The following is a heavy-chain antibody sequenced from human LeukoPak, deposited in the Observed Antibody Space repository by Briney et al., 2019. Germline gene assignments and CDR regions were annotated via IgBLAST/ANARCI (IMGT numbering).Heavy chain of an antibody. CDR1: GFTFSSYS. Sequence: AGGSLRLSCAASGFTFSSYSMNWVRQAPGKGLEWVSYISSSSSTIYYADSVKGRFTISRDNSKNTLYLQMNSLRAEDTAVYYCAKVGHAGGIKYSSSWNFDYWGQGTLVTVSS. D-gene: IGHD6-13*01. CDR2: ISSSSSTI. CDR3: AKVGHAGGIKYSSSWNFDY. J-gene: IGHJ4*02. V-gene: IGHV3-48*01.